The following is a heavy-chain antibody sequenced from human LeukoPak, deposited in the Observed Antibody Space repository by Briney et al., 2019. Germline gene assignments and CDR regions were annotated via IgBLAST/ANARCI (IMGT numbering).Heavy chain of an antibody. Sequence: SETLSLTCTVSGDSSSSNYWSWIRQPPGKGLEWIGYIFYSGSTNCNPSLKSRVTISVDTSKNQFSLNLSSVTAADTAIYYCARDTGYLGSNYGMDVWGQGTTVTVSS. CDR2: IFYSGST. V-gene: IGHV4-59*01. D-gene: IGHD3-22*01. CDR1: GDSSSSNY. CDR3: ARDTGYLGSNYGMDV. J-gene: IGHJ6*02.